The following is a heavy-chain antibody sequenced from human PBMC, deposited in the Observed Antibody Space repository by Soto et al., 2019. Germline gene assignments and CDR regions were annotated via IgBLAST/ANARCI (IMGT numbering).Heavy chain of an antibody. D-gene: IGHD5-12*01. Sequence: QVQLVESGGGVVQPGRSQRLSCAASGFTFSSYAMHWVRQAPGKGLEWVAVISYDGSNKYYADSVKGRFTISRDNSKNTLYLQMNSLRAEDTAVYYCARDLEMATKSPGDYWGQGTLVTVSS. J-gene: IGHJ4*02. CDR1: GFTFSSYA. V-gene: IGHV3-30-3*01. CDR3: ARDLEMATKSPGDY. CDR2: ISYDGSNK.